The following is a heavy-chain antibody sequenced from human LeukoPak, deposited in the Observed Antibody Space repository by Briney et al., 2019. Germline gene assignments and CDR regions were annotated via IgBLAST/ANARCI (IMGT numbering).Heavy chain of an antibody. Sequence: PGGSLRLSCAASGFTFSSYPMHWVRQAPGKGLEWVAVISYDGSDKYYADSVKGRFTISRDNSKNTLYLQMNSLRAEDTAVYYCARSGGLQKFDYWGQGTLVTVSS. D-gene: IGHD4-11*01. CDR1: GFTFSSYP. CDR3: ARSGGLQKFDY. J-gene: IGHJ4*02. CDR2: ISYDGSDK. V-gene: IGHV3-30*04.